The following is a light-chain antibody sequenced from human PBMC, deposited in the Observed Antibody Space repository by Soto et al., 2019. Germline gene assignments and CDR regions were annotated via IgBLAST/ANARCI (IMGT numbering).Light chain of an antibody. CDR2: KAS. CDR1: QTISIW. V-gene: IGKV1-5*03. J-gene: IGKJ1*01. Sequence: DIQMTQSPSTLSGSVGDRVTITCRASQTISIWLAWYQQKPGKAPKLLIYKASTLKSGVPSRFSGSGSGTEFTLTISSLQPDDFSTYYCQHYNIYSEAFGQGTKVDIK. CDR3: QHYNIYSEA.